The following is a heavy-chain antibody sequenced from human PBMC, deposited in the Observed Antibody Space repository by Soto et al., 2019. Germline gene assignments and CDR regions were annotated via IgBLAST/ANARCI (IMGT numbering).Heavy chain of an antibody. Sequence: ASVKVSCKASGYTFTRSGISWVRQAPGQGLEWMGWISTYNGDTNYAQTFQGRVTMTTDTSTSTVHMEVRSLRSDDTAVYYCVREGVDTYYYYGMDVWGQGTQVTVYS. V-gene: IGHV1-18*01. D-gene: IGHD5-12*01. CDR1: GYTFTRSG. J-gene: IGHJ6*01. CDR3: VREGVDTYYYYGMDV. CDR2: ISTYNGDT.